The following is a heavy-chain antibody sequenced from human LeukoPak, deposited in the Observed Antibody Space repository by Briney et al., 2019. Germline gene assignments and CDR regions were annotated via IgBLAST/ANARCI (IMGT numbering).Heavy chain of an antibody. CDR2: IRPSGDNT. J-gene: IGHJ5*02. D-gene: IGHD6-19*01. V-gene: IGHV3-23*01. CDR1: GFTFSNHG. Sequence: GGSLRLSCAGYGFTFSNHGMNWVRQAAGRGLEWVSSIRPSGDNTYYGDSVKGRFTISRDNSKNTVYLQMNNMRVDDTAVYYCARVAGWHWFDPWGQGTLVTVSS. CDR3: ARVAGWHWFDP.